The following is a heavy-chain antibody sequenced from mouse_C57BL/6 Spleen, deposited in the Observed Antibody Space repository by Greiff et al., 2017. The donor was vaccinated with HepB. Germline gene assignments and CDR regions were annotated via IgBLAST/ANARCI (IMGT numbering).Heavy chain of an antibody. J-gene: IGHJ1*03. V-gene: IGHV1-69*01. CDR3: AREYFDV. Sequence: KQRPGQGLEWIGEIDPSDSYTNYNQKFKGKSTLTVDKSSSTAYMQLSSLSSEDSAVYYCAREYFDVWGTGTTVTVSS. CDR2: IDPSDSYT.